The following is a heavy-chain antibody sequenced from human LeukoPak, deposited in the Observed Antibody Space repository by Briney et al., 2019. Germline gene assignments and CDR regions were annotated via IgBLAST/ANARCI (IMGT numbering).Heavy chain of an antibody. V-gene: IGHV4-59*08. CDR1: GGPISSYY. CDR2: IYYSGST. Sequence: SETLSLTCTVSGGPISSYYWSWIRQPPGKGLEWLGYIYYSGSTNYNPSLKSRVTISVDTSKNQFSLKLSFVTAADTAVYYCARSGSTVSPFDYWGQGTLVTVSS. CDR3: ARSGSTVSPFDY. J-gene: IGHJ4*02. D-gene: IGHD4-17*01.